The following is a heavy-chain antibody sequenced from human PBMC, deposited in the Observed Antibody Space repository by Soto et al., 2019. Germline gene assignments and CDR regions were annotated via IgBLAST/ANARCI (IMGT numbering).Heavy chain of an antibody. CDR1: GGSISSGGYS. J-gene: IGHJ4*02. CDR3: ARELIYGSGSYY. D-gene: IGHD3-10*01. Sequence: SETLSLTCAVSGGSISSGGYSWSWIRQPPGKGLEWIGYIYHSGSTYYNPSLKSRVTISVDRSKNQFSLKLSSVTAADTAVYYCARELIYGSGSYYRGQGTLVTVSS. CDR2: IYHSGST. V-gene: IGHV4-30-2*01.